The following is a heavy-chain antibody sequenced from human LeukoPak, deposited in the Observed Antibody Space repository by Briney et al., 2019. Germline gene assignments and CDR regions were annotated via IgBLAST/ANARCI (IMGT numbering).Heavy chain of an antibody. J-gene: IGHJ4*02. CDR2: ISSSGSTI. Sequence: GGSLRLSCAASGFTFSRYEMNWVRQAPGKGLEWISYISSSGSTIYYADSVKGRFTISRDNAKNSLYLQMNSLRPEDTAVYYCARTASFHYDTTNYWGQGTLVTVSS. V-gene: IGHV3-48*03. D-gene: IGHD3-22*01. CDR1: GFTFSRYE. CDR3: ARTASFHYDTTNY.